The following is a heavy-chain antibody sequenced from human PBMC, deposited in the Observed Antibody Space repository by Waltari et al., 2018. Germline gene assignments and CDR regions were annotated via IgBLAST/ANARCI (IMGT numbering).Heavy chain of an antibody. D-gene: IGHD6-19*01. J-gene: IGHJ4*02. CDR1: GGSISSSNW. CDR3: AREGDRVIAVAGTGHFDY. Sequence: QVQLQESGPGLVKPSGTLSLTCAVSGGSISSSNWWSWVRQPPGKGLEWIGEIYHSGSTNYNPSLKSRVTISVDNSKNQFSLKLSSVTAADTAVYYCAREGDRVIAVAGTGHFDYWGQGTLVTVSS. V-gene: IGHV4-4*02. CDR2: IYHSGST.